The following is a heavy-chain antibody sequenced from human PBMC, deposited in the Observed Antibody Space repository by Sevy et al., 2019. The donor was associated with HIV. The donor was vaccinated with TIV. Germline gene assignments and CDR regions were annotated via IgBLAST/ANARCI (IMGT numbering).Heavy chain of an antibody. Sequence: GGSLRLSCAASGFTFSTYTMSWVRQAPGKGLEWVSAISGSAGSTYYADLVQGRFTISRDNSKNTLYLEMNSLRAEDTAVYYCAKGTLVLPTVIYYYYGMSVWGQGTTVTVSS. CDR3: AKGTLVLPTVIYYYYGMSV. D-gene: IGHD2-2*02. CDR2: ISGSAGST. V-gene: IGHV3-23*01. J-gene: IGHJ6*02. CDR1: GFTFSTYT.